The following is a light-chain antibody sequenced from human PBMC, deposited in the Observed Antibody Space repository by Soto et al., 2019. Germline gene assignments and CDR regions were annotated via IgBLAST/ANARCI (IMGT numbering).Light chain of an antibody. V-gene: IGLV1-44*01. Sequence: QSVLTQPPSASGTPGQRVTISCSGSSSNIGSNTVNWYQQLPGTAATLLIYSNNQRPSGVPDRFSGSKSGTSASLAVNGLQSEDEADYYCAAWDDSQSGPLFGGGTKLTVL. J-gene: IGLJ3*02. CDR1: SSNIGSNT. CDR2: SNN. CDR3: AAWDDSQSGPL.